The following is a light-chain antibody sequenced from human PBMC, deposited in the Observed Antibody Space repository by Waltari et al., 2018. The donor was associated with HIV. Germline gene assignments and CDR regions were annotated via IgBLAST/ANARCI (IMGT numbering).Light chain of an antibody. CDR3: QQYGSSPYT. J-gene: IGKJ2*01. CDR1: QSVSSSY. CDR2: AAS. Sequence: EIVLTQSPGTLSLSPGEGATLSCRASQSVSSSYLAWYQQEPGQAPRLLIYAASRRATGIPDRFSGSGSGTDFTLTISGLEPEDFAVYYCQQYGSSPYTFGQGTNLEIK. V-gene: IGKV3-20*01.